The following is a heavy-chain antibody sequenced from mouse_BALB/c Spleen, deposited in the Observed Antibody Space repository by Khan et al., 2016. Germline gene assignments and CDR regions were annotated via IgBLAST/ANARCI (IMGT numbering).Heavy chain of an antibody. CDR2: INPSTGYT. Sequence: QVRLQQSGAELAKPGASVKMSCKASGYTFTSYWMHWVKQRPGQGLEWIGYINPSTGYTEYNQKFKDKATLTADKSSSTAYMQLSSLTSEDSAVYYCARYYGNYFDYWGQGTTLTVSS. V-gene: IGHV1-7*01. CDR1: GYTFTSYW. J-gene: IGHJ2*01. CDR3: ARYYGNYFDY. D-gene: IGHD2-1*01.